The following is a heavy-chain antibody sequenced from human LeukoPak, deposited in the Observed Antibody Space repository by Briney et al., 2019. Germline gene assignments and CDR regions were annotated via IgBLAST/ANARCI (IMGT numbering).Heavy chain of an antibody. D-gene: IGHD4-17*01. Sequence: PGGSLRLSCAASGFTFSSYGMHWVRQAPGKGLEWVAFIRYDGSNKYYADPVKGRFTISRDNSKNTLYLQMNSLRAEDTAVYYCAKDRDYGDYDPFDYWGQGTLVTVSS. CDR3: AKDRDYGDYDPFDY. CDR1: GFTFSSYG. V-gene: IGHV3-30*02. J-gene: IGHJ4*02. CDR2: IRYDGSNK.